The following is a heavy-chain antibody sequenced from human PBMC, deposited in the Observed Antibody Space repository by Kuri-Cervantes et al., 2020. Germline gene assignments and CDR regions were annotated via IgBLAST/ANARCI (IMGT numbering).Heavy chain of an antibody. CDR2: IYYSGST. J-gene: IGHJ4*02. V-gene: IGHV4-39*07. CDR3: ARGPSYGLNFFDY. Sequence: SETLSLTCTVSGGSISSSSYYWGWIRQPPGKGLEWIGSIYYSGSTNYNPSLKSRVTMSVDTSKNQFSLKLSSVTAADTAVYYCARGPSYGLNFFDYWGQGTLVTVSS. CDR1: GGSISSSSYY. D-gene: IGHD5-18*01.